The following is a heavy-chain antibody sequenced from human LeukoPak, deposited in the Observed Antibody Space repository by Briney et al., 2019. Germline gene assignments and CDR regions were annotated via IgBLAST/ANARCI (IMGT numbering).Heavy chain of an antibody. D-gene: IGHD3-3*01. V-gene: IGHV3-23*01. J-gene: IGHJ6*04. Sequence: PGGSLRLPCAASGFTFTSYAMSWVRQAPGKGLEWVSVSGGGSSTYYADSVKGRFTISRDNSKNTLYLQMNSLRGEDTAVYYCAKESGQLDVWGKGTTVTVSS. CDR2: SGGGSST. CDR1: GFTFTSYA. CDR3: AKESGQLDV.